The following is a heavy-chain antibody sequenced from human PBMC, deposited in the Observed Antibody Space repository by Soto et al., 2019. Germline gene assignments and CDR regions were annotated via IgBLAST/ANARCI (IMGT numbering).Heavy chain of an antibody. V-gene: IGHV1-46*01. CDR1: GNSFTTYY. J-gene: IGHJ4*02. D-gene: IGHD3-22*01. CDR2: INPSGGRT. CDR3: AGLYHYDSSGYYDH. Sequence: ASVQVSCKASGNSFTTYYMHWVRQAPGQGLEWMGIINPSGGRTTYAQKFQGRVTMTRDTSTSTFHMELSSLTSEDTAVYYCAGLYHYDSSGYYDHWGQGTLVTVSS.